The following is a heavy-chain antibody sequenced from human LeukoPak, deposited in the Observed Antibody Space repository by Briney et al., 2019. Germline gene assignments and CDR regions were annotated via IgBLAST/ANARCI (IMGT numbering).Heavy chain of an antibody. J-gene: IGHJ5*02. Sequence: SETLSLTCAVYGGSFSGYYWSWIRQPPGKGLEWIGEINHSGSTNHNPPLKSRVTISEDTSKNQFSLKLRSVTAADTAVYYCARGPRFGELLWHWFDPWGQGTLVTVSS. CDR2: INHSGST. V-gene: IGHV4-34*01. D-gene: IGHD3-10*01. CDR3: ARGPRFGELLWHWFDP. CDR1: GGSFSGYY.